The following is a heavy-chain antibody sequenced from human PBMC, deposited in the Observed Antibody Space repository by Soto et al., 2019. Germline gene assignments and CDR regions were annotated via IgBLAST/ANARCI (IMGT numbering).Heavy chain of an antibody. Sequence: GGSLRLSCAASGFTFSSYDMHWVRQATGKGLEWVSAIGTAGDTYYPGSVKGRFTISRENAKNSLYLQMNSLRAGDTAVYYCARGHIRPPHPVVVAAEVAFDIWGQGTMVTVSS. D-gene: IGHD2-15*01. CDR1: GFTFSSYD. CDR3: ARGHIRPPHPVVVAAEVAFDI. V-gene: IGHV3-13*01. J-gene: IGHJ3*02. CDR2: IGTAGDT.